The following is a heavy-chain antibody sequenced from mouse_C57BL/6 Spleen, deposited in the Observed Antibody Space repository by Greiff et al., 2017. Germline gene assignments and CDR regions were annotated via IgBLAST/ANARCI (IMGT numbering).Heavy chain of an antibody. D-gene: IGHD1-1*01. Sequence: QVHVKQSGPELVKPGASVKLSCKASGYTFTSYDINWVKQRPGQGLAWIGWIYPRDGSTKYNEKFKGKATLTVDTSSSTAYMELHSLTSEDSAVYFCASRLLRGYFDVWGTGTTVTVSS. CDR2: IYPRDGST. V-gene: IGHV1-85*01. CDR3: ASRLLRGYFDV. J-gene: IGHJ1*03. CDR1: GYTFTSYD.